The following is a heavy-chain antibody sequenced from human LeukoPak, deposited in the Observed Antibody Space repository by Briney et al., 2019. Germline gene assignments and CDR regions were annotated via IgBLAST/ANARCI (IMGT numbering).Heavy chain of an antibody. CDR3: STTYYDILTGYYLGAFDI. Sequence: GGSLRLSCTASGFTFGDYAMSWFRQAPGKGLEWVSVISGSGGSTYYADSVKGRFTISRDNSKNTLYLQMNSLRAEDTAVYYCSTTYYDILTGYYLGAFDIWGQGTMVTVSS. V-gene: IGHV3-23*01. CDR1: GFTFGDYA. D-gene: IGHD3-9*01. J-gene: IGHJ3*02. CDR2: ISGSGGST.